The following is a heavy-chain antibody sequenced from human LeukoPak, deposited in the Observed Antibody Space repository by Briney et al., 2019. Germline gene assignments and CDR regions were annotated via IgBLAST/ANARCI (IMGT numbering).Heavy chain of an antibody. V-gene: IGHV4-61*02. D-gene: IGHD3-10*01. J-gene: IGHJ5*02. CDR2: IYTSGST. Sequence: SQTQSLTCTVSGGSISSGSYYWSWIRQPAGKGLEWIGRIYTSGSTNYNPSLKSRVTISVDTSKNQFSLKLSSVTAADTAVYYCARDGSGSYLDWFDPWGQGTLVTVSS. CDR3: ARDGSGSYLDWFDP. CDR1: GGSISSGSYY.